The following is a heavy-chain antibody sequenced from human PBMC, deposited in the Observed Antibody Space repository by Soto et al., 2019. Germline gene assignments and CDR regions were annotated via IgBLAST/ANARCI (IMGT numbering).Heavy chain of an antibody. Sequence: SETLSLTCTVSGGSISSYYWSWIRQPPGKGLEWIGYIYYSGSTNYNPSLKSRVTISVDTSKNQFSLKLSSVTAADTAVYYCARDSYDFWSGYYYYMDVWGKGTTVTVSS. V-gene: IGHV4-59*01. CDR3: ARDSYDFWSGYYYYMDV. D-gene: IGHD3-3*01. CDR2: IYYSGST. J-gene: IGHJ6*03. CDR1: GGSISSYY.